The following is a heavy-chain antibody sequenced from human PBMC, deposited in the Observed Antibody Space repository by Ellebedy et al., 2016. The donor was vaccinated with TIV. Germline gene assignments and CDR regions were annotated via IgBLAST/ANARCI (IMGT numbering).Heavy chain of an antibody. CDR3: AKGQRMVYATGGLDS. D-gene: IGHD2-8*01. V-gene: IGHV3-23*01. J-gene: IGHJ4*02. Sequence: GESLKISCAASEFTFSSYAMSWVRQAPGKGLERVSAISGSGGNTYYADSVKGRFTISRDNSKNPLYLQLNSLRAEDTAVYYCAKGQRMVYATGGLDSWGQGTLVTISS. CDR1: EFTFSSYA. CDR2: ISGSGGNT.